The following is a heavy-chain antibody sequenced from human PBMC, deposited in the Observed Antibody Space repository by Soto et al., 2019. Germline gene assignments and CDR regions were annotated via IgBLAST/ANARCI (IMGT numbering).Heavy chain of an antibody. CDR3: ASWYSSGWYNWFDP. V-gene: IGHV4-4*02. Sequence: SETLSLTCAVSSGSISSSNWWSWVRQPPGKGLEWIGEIYHSGSTNYNPSLKSRVTISVDKSKNQFSLKLSSVTAADTAVYYCASWYSSGWYNWFDPWGQGTLVTVSS. J-gene: IGHJ5*02. CDR2: IYHSGST. D-gene: IGHD6-19*01. CDR1: SGSISSSNW.